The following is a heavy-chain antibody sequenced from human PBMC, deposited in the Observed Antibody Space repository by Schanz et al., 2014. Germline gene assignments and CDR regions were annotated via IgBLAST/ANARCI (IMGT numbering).Heavy chain of an antibody. Sequence: EVQVVESGGGLVQPGGSLRLSCEASGFTLTSYALTWVRQAPGKGLEWVAGISGSGGSTDYADSVKGRFIIPRDNSKNTLYLQMNSLRAEDTAVYYCARGSQWLVMGMTNYFDYWGQGSLVTVSS. J-gene: IGHJ4*02. D-gene: IGHD6-19*01. CDR1: GFTLTSYA. V-gene: IGHV3-23*04. CDR2: ISGSGGST. CDR3: ARGSQWLVMGMTNYFDY.